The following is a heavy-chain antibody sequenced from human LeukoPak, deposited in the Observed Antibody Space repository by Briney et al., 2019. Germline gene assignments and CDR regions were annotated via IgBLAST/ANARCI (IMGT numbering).Heavy chain of an antibody. D-gene: IGHD4-17*01. CDR2: IWYDGSNK. Sequence: GGSLRLSCASSGFTFSSYGMHWVRQAPGKGLEWVAVIWYDGSNKYYADSVKGRFTISRDNSKNTLYLQMNSLRAEDTAVYYCARLYGTYPGWFDPWGQGTLVTVSS. CDR3: ARLYGTYPGWFDP. J-gene: IGHJ5*02. V-gene: IGHV3-33*01. CDR1: GFTFSSYG.